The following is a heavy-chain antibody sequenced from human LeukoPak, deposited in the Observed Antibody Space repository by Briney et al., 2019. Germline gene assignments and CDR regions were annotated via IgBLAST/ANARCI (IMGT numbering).Heavy chain of an antibody. CDR3: ARDGIMITFGGVISSPYGWFDP. CDR2: ISAYNGKT. D-gene: IGHD3-16*02. Sequence: GASVKLSRKASGYTFTSYGISWVRQAPGQGLGWMGWISAYNGKTNYAQKLQGRVTMTTDTSTSTAYMELRSLRSDDTAVYYCARDGIMITFGGVISSPYGWFDPWGQGTLVTVSS. J-gene: IGHJ5*02. CDR1: GYTFTSYG. V-gene: IGHV1-18*01.